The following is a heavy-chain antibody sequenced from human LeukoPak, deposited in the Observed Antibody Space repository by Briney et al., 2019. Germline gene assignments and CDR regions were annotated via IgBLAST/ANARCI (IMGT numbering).Heavy chain of an antibody. V-gene: IGHV3-11*01. D-gene: IGHD4-23*01. J-gene: IGHJ3*01. CDR1: GFTFSDYY. Sequence: GGSLRLSCAASGFTFSDYYMSWIRQAPGKGLEWVSYISSSGSTIYYADSVKGRFTISGDNAKNSLYLQMNSLRAEDTAVYYCARDPPPTTVVTGSLWGQGTMVTVSS. CDR2: ISSSGSTI. CDR3: ARDPPPTTVVTGSL.